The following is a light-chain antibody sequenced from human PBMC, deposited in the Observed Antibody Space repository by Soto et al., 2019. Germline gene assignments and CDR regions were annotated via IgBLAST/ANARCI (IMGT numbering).Light chain of an antibody. V-gene: IGLV2-8*01. Sequence: QSALTQPPSASGSPGQSVTISCTGTSSDVGGYNYVSWYQQHPGKAPKLMIYEVSKRPSGVPDRFSGSKSGNTASLTVSGLQAEEEADYYCSSYAGSNNLLFGGGTQLTVL. CDR1: SSDVGGYNY. J-gene: IGLJ2*01. CDR3: SSYAGSNNLL. CDR2: EVS.